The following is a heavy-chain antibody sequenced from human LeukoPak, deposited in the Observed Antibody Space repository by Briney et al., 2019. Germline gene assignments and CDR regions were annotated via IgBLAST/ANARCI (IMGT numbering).Heavy chain of an antibody. CDR3: AKGYCSSTSCYPIDP. D-gene: IGHD2-2*01. J-gene: IGHJ5*02. V-gene: IGHV3-30*18. Sequence: GRSPRLSCAASGFTFSGYGMHWVRQAPGKGLEWVAVISYDGSNKYYADSVKGRFTISRDNSKNTLHLQMNSLRGEDTAVYYCAKGYCSSTSCYPIDPWGQGTLVTVSS. CDR1: GFTFSGYG. CDR2: ISYDGSNK.